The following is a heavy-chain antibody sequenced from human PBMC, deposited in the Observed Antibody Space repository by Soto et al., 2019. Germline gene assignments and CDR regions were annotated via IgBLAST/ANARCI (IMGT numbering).Heavy chain of an antibody. CDR3: ARDPKVGATFFDI. CDR2: INRSGGT. CDR1: GSSLNGLY. D-gene: IGHD1-26*01. J-gene: IGHJ4*02. V-gene: IGHV4-34*01. Sequence: PSETLSLTCAVYGSSLNGLYWSWIRQAPGKGLEWIGEINRSGGTNFDPSLKSRVTISVDTSKNQFSLNLTSVTAADTAVYYCARDPKVGATFFDIWGQGSLVTVSS.